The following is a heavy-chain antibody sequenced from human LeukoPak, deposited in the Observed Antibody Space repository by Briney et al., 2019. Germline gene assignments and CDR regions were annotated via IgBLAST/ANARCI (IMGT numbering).Heavy chain of an antibody. CDR3: ARGYSYDQPLDY. Sequence: TGGSLRLSCAASGFTFSSYGMHWVRQAPGKGLEWVAVISYDGSNKYYADSVKGRFTISRDNSKNTLYLQMNSLRAEDTAVYYCARGYSYDQPLDYWGQGTLVTVSS. CDR1: GFTFSSYG. J-gene: IGHJ4*02. V-gene: IGHV3-30*03. D-gene: IGHD5-18*01. CDR2: ISYDGSNK.